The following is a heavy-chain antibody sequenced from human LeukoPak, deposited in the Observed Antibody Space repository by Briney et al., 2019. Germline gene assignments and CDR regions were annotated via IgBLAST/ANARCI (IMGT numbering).Heavy chain of an antibody. V-gene: IGHV4-30-4*07. CDR3: ARVTGYDSSGYRDDAFDI. J-gene: IGHJ3*02. CDR2: IYYSVNT. CDR1: GGSISSGGYS. D-gene: IGHD3-22*01. Sequence: SETLSLTCAVSGGSISSGGYSWSWIRQPPGKGLEWIGYIYYSVNTYYSPSLKSRVTISVDTSKNQFSLKLSSVTAADTAVYYCARVTGYDSSGYRDDAFDIWGQGTMVTVSS.